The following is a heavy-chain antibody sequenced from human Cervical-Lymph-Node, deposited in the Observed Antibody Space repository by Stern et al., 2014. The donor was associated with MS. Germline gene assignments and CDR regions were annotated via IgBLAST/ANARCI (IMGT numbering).Heavy chain of an antibody. CDR2: LTPVFGTT. CDR1: GDTFSSYA. Sequence: VQLVESGAEVKKPGSSVKVSCKASGDTFSSYAINWVRQVPGQGLEWMGGLTPVFGTTNYAQKFQGRVTITADKSTNTAYMELMTLRSEDTAVYYCARGGGLVGYFDYGGQGTLVSVSS. J-gene: IGHJ4*02. CDR3: ARGGGLVGYFDY. D-gene: IGHD1-26*01. V-gene: IGHV1-69*06.